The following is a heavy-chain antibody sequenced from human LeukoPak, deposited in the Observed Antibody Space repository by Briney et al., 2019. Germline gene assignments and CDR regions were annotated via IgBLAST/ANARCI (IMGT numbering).Heavy chain of an antibody. CDR3: ARLKYNYGPFDY. CDR1: GASVSDGNYY. V-gene: IGHV4-61*01. Sequence: SETLSLTCSVSGASVSDGNYYWSWIRQPPGKGLEWIGYMFYSESTKYNPSLKSRVTISVDTSKNQFSLKLSSMTAADTAVYYCARLKYNYGPFDYWGQATLVTVSS. D-gene: IGHD5-18*01. J-gene: IGHJ4*02. CDR2: MFYSEST.